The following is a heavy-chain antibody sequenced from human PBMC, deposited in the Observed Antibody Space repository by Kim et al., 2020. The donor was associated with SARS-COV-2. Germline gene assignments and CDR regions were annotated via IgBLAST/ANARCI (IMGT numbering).Heavy chain of an antibody. CDR2: IIPILGIA. J-gene: IGHJ4*02. V-gene: IGHV1-69*04. CDR1: GGTFSSYA. D-gene: IGHD6-19*01. CDR3: ARDGWLALFDY. Sequence: SVKVSCKASGGTFSSYAISWVRQAPGQGLEWMGRIIPILGIANYAQKFQGRVTITADKSTSTAYMELSSLRSEDTAVYYCARDGWLALFDYWCQGTLVTVSS.